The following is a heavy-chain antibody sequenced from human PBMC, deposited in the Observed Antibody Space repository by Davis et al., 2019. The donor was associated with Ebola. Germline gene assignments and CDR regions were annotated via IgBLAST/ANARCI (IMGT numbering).Heavy chain of an antibody. J-gene: IGHJ4*02. CDR2: INPNSGGT. Sequence: AASVKVSCKASGYTFTGYYMHWVRQAPGQGLEWMGRINPNSGGTNYAQKFQGRVTMTRDTSISTAYMELSRLRSDDTAVYYCARGDSGYDGEDYFDYWGQGTLVTVSS. D-gene: IGHD5-12*01. CDR1: GYTFTGYY. V-gene: IGHV1-2*06. CDR3: ARGDSGYDGEDYFDY.